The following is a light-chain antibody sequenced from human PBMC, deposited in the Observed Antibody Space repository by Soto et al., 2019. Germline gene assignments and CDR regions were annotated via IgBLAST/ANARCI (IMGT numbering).Light chain of an antibody. CDR2: DAS. J-gene: IGKJ2*01. CDR1: QSVSSH. CDR3: QHRDSWSYI. V-gene: IGKV3-11*01. Sequence: EIVLTQSPATLSVSPGEGATVSCRASQSVSSHLAWYQHKPGQAPRLLFYDASTRATGIPARFSGSGSGTDYTLTISSLEAEDFAVYYCQHRDSWSYIFGQGTKVDIK.